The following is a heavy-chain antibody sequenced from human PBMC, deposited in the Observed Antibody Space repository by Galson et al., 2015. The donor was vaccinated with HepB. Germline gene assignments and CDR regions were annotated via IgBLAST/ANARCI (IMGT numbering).Heavy chain of an antibody. Sequence: SLRLSCAASGFTFRSYAMSWVRQAPGKGLEWVSGISGSGGSTYNADSVKGRFSTSRDNSKNTLYLQMNRLRAEDTAVYYCAKDLRIAAPGTSYFDYWGQGTLVTVSS. CDR2: ISGSGGST. D-gene: IGHD6-13*01. CDR3: AKDLRIAAPGTSYFDY. V-gene: IGHV3-23*01. CDR1: GFTFRSYA. J-gene: IGHJ4*02.